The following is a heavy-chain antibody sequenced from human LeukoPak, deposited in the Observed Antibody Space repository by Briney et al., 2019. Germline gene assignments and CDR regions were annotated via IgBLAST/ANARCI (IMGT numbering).Heavy chain of an antibody. CDR1: GFTFRRYA. D-gene: IGHD3-10*01. J-gene: IGHJ6*02. CDR2: ISSDGRNK. V-gene: IGHV3-30*04. CDR3: ARESMVRGVRYGMDV. Sequence: AGSLRLSCAAAGFTFRRYAMHWDSQAPGNGLEWVAGISSDGRNKFYADSVTGRFTITRDNSKNTLYLQMNSLRAEDTAVYYCARESMVRGVRYGMDVWGQGTTVTVSS.